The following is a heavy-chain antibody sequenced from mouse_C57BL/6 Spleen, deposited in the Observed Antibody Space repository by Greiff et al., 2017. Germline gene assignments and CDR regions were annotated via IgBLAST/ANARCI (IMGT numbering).Heavy chain of an antibody. CDR3: ARHSTVVARYFDV. D-gene: IGHD1-1*01. V-gene: IGHV1-55*01. Sequence: QVHVKQPGAELVKPGASVKMSCKASGYTFTSYWITWVHQRPGQGLEWIGEIYPGSGSTNYNEKFKSKATLTIDPSSSTAYMQLSSLTSEDNTVYYCARHSTVVARYFDVWGTGATVTVSS. CDR1: GYTFTSYW. CDR2: IYPGSGST. J-gene: IGHJ1*03.